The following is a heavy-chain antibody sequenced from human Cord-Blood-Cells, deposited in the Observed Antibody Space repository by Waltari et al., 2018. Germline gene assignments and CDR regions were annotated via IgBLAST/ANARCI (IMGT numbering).Heavy chain of an antibody. J-gene: IGHJ4*02. CDR2: LDREDGDT. CDR3: ATGAYDSSDPVN. CDR1: GYTLTELS. D-gene: IGHD3-22*01. Sequence: QVQLVQSGAEVKKPGASVKVSCKVSGYTLTELSMHRARQAPGQGLEWMGGLDREDGDTIYAQKFQGRVTMTEDTSTDTAYMERSSLRSEDTAVYYCATGAYDSSDPVNWGQGTLVTVSS. V-gene: IGHV1-24*01.